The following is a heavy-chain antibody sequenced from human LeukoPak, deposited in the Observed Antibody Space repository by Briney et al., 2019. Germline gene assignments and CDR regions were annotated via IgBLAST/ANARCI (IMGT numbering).Heavy chain of an antibody. CDR3: ARDSQKDTAMVRVFDY. V-gene: IGHV3-21*01. J-gene: IGHJ4*02. Sequence: GGSLRLSCAASGFTFSSYSMNWVRQAPGKGLEWVSSISSSSSYIYYADSVKGRFTISRDNAKNSLYLQMNSLRAEDTAVYYCARDSQKDTAMVRVFDYWGQGTLVTASS. CDR2: ISSSSSYI. CDR1: GFTFSSYS. D-gene: IGHD5-18*01.